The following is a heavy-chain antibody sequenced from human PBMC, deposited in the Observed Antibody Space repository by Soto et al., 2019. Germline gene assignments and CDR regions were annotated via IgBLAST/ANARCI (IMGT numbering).Heavy chain of an antibody. D-gene: IGHD1-1*01. J-gene: IGHJ5*02. CDR1: GASISGFY. CDR2: IYATGTT. Sequence: SETLSLTCTVSGASISGFYWSWIRKSAGKGLEWIGRIYATGTTDYNPSLKSRVMMSVDTSKKQFSLKLRSVTAADTAVYYCVRDGTKTLRDWFDPWGQGSSGTVSS. CDR3: VRDGTKTLRDWFDP. V-gene: IGHV4-4*07.